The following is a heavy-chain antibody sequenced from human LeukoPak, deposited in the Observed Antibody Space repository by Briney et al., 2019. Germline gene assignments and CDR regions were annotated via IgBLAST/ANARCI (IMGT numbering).Heavy chain of an antibody. CDR2: ISYDGSNK. V-gene: IGHV3-30*18. CDR3: AKTGYCSGGSCPGFDF. J-gene: IGHJ4*02. Sequence: PGRSLRLSCAASGFTFSSYGMHWVRQAPGKGLEWVAVISYDGSNKYYADFVKGRFTISRDNSKNTQYLQMNSLRAEDTAVYYCAKTGYCSGGSCPGFDFWGQGTLVTVSS. CDR1: GFTFSSYG. D-gene: IGHD2-15*01.